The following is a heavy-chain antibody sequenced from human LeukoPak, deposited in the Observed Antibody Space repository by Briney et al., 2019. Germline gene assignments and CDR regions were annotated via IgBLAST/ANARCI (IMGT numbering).Heavy chain of an antibody. CDR2: IYPGDSDT. Sequence: GESLKISCKGSGYKFTNYWIGWVRQMPGKGPEWMGIIYPGDSDTRYSPSFQGQVTISADKSINTAYLQWSSLKASDTAMYYCARSSTAGTLASFDYWGQGTLVTVSS. D-gene: IGHD1-1*01. CDR1: GYKFTNYW. CDR3: ARSSTAGTLASFDY. V-gene: IGHV5-51*01. J-gene: IGHJ4*02.